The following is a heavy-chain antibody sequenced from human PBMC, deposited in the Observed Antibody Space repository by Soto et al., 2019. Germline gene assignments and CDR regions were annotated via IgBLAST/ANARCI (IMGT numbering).Heavy chain of an antibody. V-gene: IGHV1-2*02. CDR2: INPNSGGT. CDR3: VRERLRFLEWLLYFHGMDV. J-gene: IGHJ6*02. CDR1: GYTFTGYY. D-gene: IGHD3-3*01. Sequence: ASVKVSCKASGYTFTGYYMHWVRQAPGQGLEWMGWINPNSGGTNYAQKFQGRVTMTRDTSISTAYMELSRLRSDDTAVYYCVRERLRFLEWLLYFHGMDVWGQGTTVTVSS.